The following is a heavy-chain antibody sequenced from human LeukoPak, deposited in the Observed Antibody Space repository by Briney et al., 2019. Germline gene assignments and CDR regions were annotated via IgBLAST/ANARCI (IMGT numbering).Heavy chain of an antibody. CDR1: GGSISSGDYY. CDR2: IYYSGST. D-gene: IGHD6-13*01. J-gene: IGHJ6*02. CDR3: ASSSSSWFDYYYYYGMDV. V-gene: IGHV4-30-4*01. Sequence: PSETLSLTCTVSGGSISSGDYYWSWIRQPPGKGLEWIGYIYYSGSTYYNPSLKSRVTISVDTSKNQFSLKLSSVTAADTAVYYCASSSSSWFDYYYYYGMDVWGQGTTVTVSS.